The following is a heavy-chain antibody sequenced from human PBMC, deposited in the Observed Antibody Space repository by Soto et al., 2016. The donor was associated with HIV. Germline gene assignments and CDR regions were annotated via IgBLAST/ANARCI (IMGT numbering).Heavy chain of an antibody. D-gene: IGHD2-15*01. J-gene: IGHJ5*02. CDR1: GYTFTSYD. Sequence: QVQLVQSGAQVKKPGASVKVSCKTSGYTFTSYDIHWVRQAPGQGLEWMGWMNPNSGNTGYAQNFQGRITITRNTSITTAYMELISLRSEDAAVYYCARGGVFVMVLTATLRGNWFDPWGQGTLVSVSS. CDR2: MNPNSGNT. CDR3: ARGGVFVMVLTATLRGNWFDP. V-gene: IGHV1-8*03.